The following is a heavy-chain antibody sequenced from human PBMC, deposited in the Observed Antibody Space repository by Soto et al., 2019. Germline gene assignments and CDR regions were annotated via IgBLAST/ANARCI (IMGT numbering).Heavy chain of an antibody. V-gene: IGHV1-24*01. CDR2: FDPKDGLP. Sequence: ASVKVSCKVSGHKVTELSIYWMRQSPGTGLECMGGFDPKDGLPVYAQNFEGRVTMTEDASTDTAYLEVENLRSEDTAVYFCATVVRLGRYYFDAWGQRCLVTGSS. J-gene: IGHJ5*02. D-gene: IGHD2-15*01. CDR3: ATVVRLGRYYFDA. CDR1: GHKVTELS.